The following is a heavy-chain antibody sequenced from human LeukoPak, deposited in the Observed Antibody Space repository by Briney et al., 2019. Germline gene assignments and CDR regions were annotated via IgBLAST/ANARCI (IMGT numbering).Heavy chain of an antibody. Sequence: ASETLSLTCAVSGGSISSNKWWNWVRQPPGKGLEWIGEIYHSGSTNYNMSLKSRVTISVDKSKNQFSLKLSSVTAADTAVYYCARATYYDYVWGNYRPKSWFDPWGQGHPVIVSS. V-gene: IGHV4-4*02. CDR1: GGSISSNKW. D-gene: IGHD3-16*02. CDR2: IYHSGST. J-gene: IGHJ5*02. CDR3: ARATYYDYVWGNYRPKSWFDP.